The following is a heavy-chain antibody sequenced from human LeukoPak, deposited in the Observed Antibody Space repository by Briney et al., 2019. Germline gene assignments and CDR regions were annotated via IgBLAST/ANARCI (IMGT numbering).Heavy chain of an antibody. V-gene: IGHV3-74*01. J-gene: IGHJ4*02. D-gene: IGHD5-24*01. CDR3: ARVTGGYNLVDY. CDR2: ISSEGSHT. Sequence: GGSLRLSCAASGFTFSNYWMHWVRQAPGKGLVWASRISSEGSHTFYADSVKGRFAMSRDNAKNTLYLQMNSLRVEDTAVYYCARVTGGYNLVDYWGQGTLVTVSS. CDR1: GFTFSNYW.